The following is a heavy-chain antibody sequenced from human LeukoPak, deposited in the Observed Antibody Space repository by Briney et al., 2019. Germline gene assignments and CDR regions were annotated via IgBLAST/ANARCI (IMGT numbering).Heavy chain of an antibody. V-gene: IGHV3-23*01. CDR2: ISGSGGST. CDR1: GFTFSSYA. CDR3: AKDNFGYSSGWSRGAFDI. D-gene: IGHD6-19*01. J-gene: IGHJ3*02. Sequence: GGSLRLSCAASGFTFSSYALSWVRKAPGKGLEWVSAISGSGGSTYYADSVKGRFTISRDNSKNTLYLQMNSLRAEDTAVYYCAKDNFGYSSGWSRGAFDIWGQGTKVTVSS.